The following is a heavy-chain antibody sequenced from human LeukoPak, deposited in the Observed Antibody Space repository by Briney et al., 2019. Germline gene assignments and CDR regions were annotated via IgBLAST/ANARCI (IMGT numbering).Heavy chain of an antibody. J-gene: IGHJ4*02. D-gene: IGHD5-12*01. V-gene: IGHV3-7*01. Sequence: PGGSLRLSCAASGFIFRDYWMTWVRQAPRKGLEWVANIKIDGSEKYYVDSVKGRFTISRDNAKNSLFLQMKSLRAEDTAVSGPAATITRDYWGQGTLVTVSS. CDR2: IKIDGSEK. CDR1: GFIFRDYW. CDR3: AATITRDY.